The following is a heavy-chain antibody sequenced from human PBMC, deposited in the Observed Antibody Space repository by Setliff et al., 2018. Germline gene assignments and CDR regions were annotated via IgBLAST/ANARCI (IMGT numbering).Heavy chain of an antibody. V-gene: IGHV1-69*02. CDR1: GGPLNSYS. D-gene: IGHD3-22*01. J-gene: IGHJ4*02. Sequence: SVKVSCKASGGPLNSYSFSWVRQAPGQGPEWMGRIIPVLDITRYSQKFQGRVTITADKSTGIIYMELTSPRSDDTAVYYCARHPPPPNYFDIGALDSWGQGTLVTVSS. CDR2: IIPVLDIT. CDR3: ARHPPPPNYFDIGALDS.